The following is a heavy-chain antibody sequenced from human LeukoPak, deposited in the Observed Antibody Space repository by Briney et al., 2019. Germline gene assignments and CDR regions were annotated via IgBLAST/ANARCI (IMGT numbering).Heavy chain of an antibody. CDR2: ISSGGSTI. CDR1: GFTFSSYS. Sequence: AGGSLRLSCAASGFTFSSYSMSWIRQAPGKGLEWVSYISSGGSTIYYADSVKGRFTISRDNAKNSLYLQMNSLRAEDTAVYYCARDAGYWYFDLWGRGTLLTVSS. V-gene: IGHV3-48*04. J-gene: IGHJ2*01. CDR3: ARDAGYWYFDL.